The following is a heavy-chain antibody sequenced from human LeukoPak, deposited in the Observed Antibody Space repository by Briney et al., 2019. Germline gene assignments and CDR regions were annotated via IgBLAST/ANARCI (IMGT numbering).Heavy chain of an antibody. V-gene: IGHV4-31*03. Sequence: SETLSLTCTVSGGSISSGGYYWSWIRQHPGKGLEWIGYIYYRGSTYYNPSLKSRVTISVDTSKNQFSLKLSSVTAADTAVYYCARGVATVTSLYYYGMDVWGQGTTVTVSS. CDR3: ARGVATVTSLYYYGMDV. J-gene: IGHJ6*02. CDR2: IYYRGST. CDR1: GGSISSGGYY. D-gene: IGHD4-17*01.